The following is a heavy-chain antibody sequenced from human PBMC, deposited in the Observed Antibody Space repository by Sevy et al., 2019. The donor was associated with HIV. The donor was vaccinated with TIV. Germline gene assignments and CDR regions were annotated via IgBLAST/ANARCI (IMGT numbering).Heavy chain of an antibody. CDR3: ARERIVGATWGGFDY. Sequence: GGSLRLSCAASGFTVSRNYMSWVRQAPGKGLEWVSVIYSGGSTYYADSVKGRFTISRDNSKNRLYLQMNSLRAEDMAVYYCARERIVGATWGGFDYWGQGTLVTVSS. CDR1: GFTVSRNY. V-gene: IGHV3-53*01. J-gene: IGHJ4*02. CDR2: IYSGGST. D-gene: IGHD1-26*01.